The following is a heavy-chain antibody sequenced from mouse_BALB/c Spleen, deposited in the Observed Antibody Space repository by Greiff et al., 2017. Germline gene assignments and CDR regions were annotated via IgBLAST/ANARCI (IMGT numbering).Heavy chain of an antibody. CDR1: GFSLTSYD. V-gene: IGHV2-9-2*01. J-gene: IGHJ3*01. CDR2: IWTGGGT. D-gene: IGHD2-4*01. Sequence: QVQLKESGPGLVAPSQSLSITCTVSGFSLTSYDISWIRQPPGKGLEWLGVIWTGGGTNYNSAFMSRLSISKDNSKSQVFLKMNSLQTDDTAIYYCVRAGVYYDYDVGFAYWGQGTLVTVSA. CDR3: VRAGVYYDYDVGFAY.